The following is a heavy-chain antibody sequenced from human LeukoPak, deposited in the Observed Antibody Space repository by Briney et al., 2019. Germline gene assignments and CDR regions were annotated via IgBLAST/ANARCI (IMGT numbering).Heavy chain of an antibody. CDR3: ARAGYSGSDFSV. V-gene: IGHV4-59*01. CDR2: IYYSGST. D-gene: IGHD5-12*01. J-gene: IGHJ6*04. CDR1: GGSFSSYY. Sequence: SETLSLTCTLSGGSFSSYYWSWIRQPPRKGLEWIGYIYYSGSTNYNPSLKSRVTISVDTSKNQFSLTLSSVTATDTAVYYCARAGYSGSDFSVWGKGSTVTVSS.